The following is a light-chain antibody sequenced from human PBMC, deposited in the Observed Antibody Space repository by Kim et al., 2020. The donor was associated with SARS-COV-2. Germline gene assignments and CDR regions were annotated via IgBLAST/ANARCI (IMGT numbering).Light chain of an antibody. CDR2: SDR. CDR3: QVWDRSSDHQGG. CDR1: NIGSEA. V-gene: IGLV3-12*02. Sequence: TARMAWVICGGNNIGSEAVHWYQQKPGPDPVLVIYSDRNRPSGIPERFSGSNPGNTATLTISRIEAGDEADYYCQVWDRSSDHQGGFGGGTKLTVL. J-gene: IGLJ3*02.